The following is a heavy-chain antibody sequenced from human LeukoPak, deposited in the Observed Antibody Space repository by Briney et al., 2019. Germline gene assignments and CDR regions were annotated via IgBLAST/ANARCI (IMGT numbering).Heavy chain of an antibody. CDR2: IYYSGST. CDR1: SGSINSYY. D-gene: IGHD3-22*01. Sequence: SETLSLTCTVSSGSINSYYWSWIRQPPGKGLEWIGYIYYSGSTNYNPSLKSRVTISVDTSKNQFSLKLSSVTAADTAVYYCARDAYYYDSSGSRHAFDIWGQGTMVTVSS. CDR3: ARDAYYYDSSGSRHAFDI. V-gene: IGHV4-59*01. J-gene: IGHJ3*02.